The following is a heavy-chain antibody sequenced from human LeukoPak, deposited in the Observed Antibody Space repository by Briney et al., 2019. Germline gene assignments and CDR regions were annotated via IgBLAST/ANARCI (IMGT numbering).Heavy chain of an antibody. CDR1: GYTFTGYY. CDR3: ARDIGAYYYDSSGYSSRDY. Sequence: ASVKVSCKASGYTFTGYYMHWVRQAPGHALEWMGRINPNSGGTNYAQKFQGRVTMTRDTSISTAYMELSRLRSDDTAVYYCARDIGAYYYDSSGYSSRDYWGQGTLVTVSS. D-gene: IGHD3-22*01. CDR2: INPNSGGT. V-gene: IGHV1-2*06. J-gene: IGHJ4*02.